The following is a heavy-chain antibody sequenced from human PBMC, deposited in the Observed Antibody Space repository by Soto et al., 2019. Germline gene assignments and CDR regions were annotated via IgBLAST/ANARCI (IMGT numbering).Heavy chain of an antibody. J-gene: IGHJ2*01. Sequence: EVQLLESGGGLVQPGGSLRLSCAASGFTFSSYAMSWVRQAPGKGLEWVSAISGSGGSTYYADSVKGRFTISRDNSKNTQYLQMNSLRAEDTAVDYCAKDAPVDDYGDPDLYWYFDLWGRGTLVTVSS. CDR2: ISGSGGST. CDR3: AKDAPVDDYGDPDLYWYFDL. CDR1: GFTFSSYA. V-gene: IGHV3-23*01. D-gene: IGHD4-17*01.